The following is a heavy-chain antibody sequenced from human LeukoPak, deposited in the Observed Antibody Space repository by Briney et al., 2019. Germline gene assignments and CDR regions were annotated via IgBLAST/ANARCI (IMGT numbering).Heavy chain of an antibody. V-gene: IGHV4-59*01. CDR2: IYYSGST. CDR1: GGSISSYY. Sequence: SETLSLTCTVSGGSISSYYWSCIRQPPGKGLEWIGYIYYSGSTNYNPSLKSRVTISVDTSKNQFSLKLSSVTAADTAVYYCARSVLRFLEWPNAFDIWGQGTMVTVSS. D-gene: IGHD3-3*01. CDR3: ARSVLRFLEWPNAFDI. J-gene: IGHJ3*02.